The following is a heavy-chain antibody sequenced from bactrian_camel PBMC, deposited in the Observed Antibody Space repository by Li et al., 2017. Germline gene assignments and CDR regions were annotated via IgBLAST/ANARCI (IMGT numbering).Heavy chain of an antibody. V-gene: IGHV3S31*01. Sequence: DVQLVESGGGSVQAGGSLNLSCIASGYIFRACGMGWFRQAPGKERELVSNIGRSSTYYSDSVKGRFTISQDNTKNTVYLQMNSLKVEDTAMYYCNMRCIKEGMSTDDYWGQGTQVTVS. D-gene: IGHD3*01. CDR3: NMRCIKEGMSTDDY. CDR1: GYIFRACG. J-gene: IGHJ4*01. CDR2: NIGRSST.